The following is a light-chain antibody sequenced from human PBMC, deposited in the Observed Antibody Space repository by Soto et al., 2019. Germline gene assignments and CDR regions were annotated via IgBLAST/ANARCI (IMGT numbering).Light chain of an antibody. J-gene: IGKJ1*01. CDR2: GAS. CDR3: QQYNSWLWT. Sequence: EIVMTQSPATLSVSPGERATLSCRASQSVSSKLAWYQQKPGQAPRLLIYGASTRATGIPARFSGSGSGTEFTLIISSLQSEDSAVYYCQQYNSWLWTFGQGTKVDNK. V-gene: IGKV3-15*01. CDR1: QSVSSK.